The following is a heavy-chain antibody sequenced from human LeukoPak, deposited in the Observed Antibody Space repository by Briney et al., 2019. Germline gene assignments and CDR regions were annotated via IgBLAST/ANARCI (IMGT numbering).Heavy chain of an antibody. J-gene: IGHJ4*02. CDR1: GFTFSSYA. CDR2: ISGSGGST. D-gene: IGHD3-3*01. V-gene: IGHV3-23*01. Sequence: GGSLRLSCAASGFTFSSYAMSWVRQAPGKGLEWVSAISGSGGSTYYADSVKGRFTISRDNSRNTLYLQMNSLRAEDTAVYYCAKVFTMTIGCLSYWGQGTLVTVSS. CDR3: AKVFTMTIGCLSY.